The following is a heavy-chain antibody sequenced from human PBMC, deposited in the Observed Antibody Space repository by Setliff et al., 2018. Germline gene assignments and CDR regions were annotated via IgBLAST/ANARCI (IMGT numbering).Heavy chain of an antibody. CDR3: ATVYGFIVGATRAFDI. Sequence: PGGSLRLSCAASGFTFYNSAMSWVRQAPGKGLEWISLIGHDDITYYADSVKGRFTISRDNVKNSLFLQMNSLRVEDTAVYYCATVYGFIVGATRAFDIWGQGTMVTVSS. CDR2: IGHDDIT. J-gene: IGHJ3*02. V-gene: IGHV3-23*01. CDR1: GFTFYNSA. D-gene: IGHD1-26*01.